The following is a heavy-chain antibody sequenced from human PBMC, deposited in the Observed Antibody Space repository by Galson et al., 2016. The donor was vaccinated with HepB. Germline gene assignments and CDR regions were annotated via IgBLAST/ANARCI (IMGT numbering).Heavy chain of an antibody. J-gene: IGHJ4*02. D-gene: IGHD3-10*01. CDR2: ISYDGNKK. Sequence: SLRLSCAASGFTFSTYAMHWVRQAPGKGLEWVAVISYDGNKKYYAASVNVRFTIARDNSENTLYLQMHSLRAEDTAVYYCARDEDDPSYTIDFWGQGTLVSVSS. V-gene: IGHV3-30-3*01. CDR1: GFTFSTYA. CDR3: ARDEDDPSYTIDF.